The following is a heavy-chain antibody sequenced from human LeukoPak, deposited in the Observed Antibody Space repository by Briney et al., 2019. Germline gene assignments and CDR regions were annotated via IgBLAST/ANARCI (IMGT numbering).Heavy chain of an antibody. CDR3: ARAQMRGGVFDY. J-gene: IGHJ4*02. V-gene: IGHV3-66*02. D-gene: IGHD3-16*01. CDR1: GFTVSSNY. CDR2: IYSGGST. Sequence: GGSLRLSCAASGFTVSSNYMSWVRQAPGKGLEGVSVIYSGGSTYYADSVKGRFTISRDNSKNTLYLQMNSLRAEDTAVYYCARAQMRGGVFDYWGQGTLVTVSS.